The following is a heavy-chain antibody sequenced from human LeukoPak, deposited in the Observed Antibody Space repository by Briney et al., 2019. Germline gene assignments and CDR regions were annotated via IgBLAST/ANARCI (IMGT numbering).Heavy chain of an antibody. Sequence: GGSLRLSCAASGFIFSDSAMHWVRQASGKGLEWVGRIRTNCNNYATAYAASVRGRFTISRDDSKNTASLEMSSLKTEDTAVYYCTGRDDYGDYWGQGIVVTVSS. CDR3: TGRDDYGDY. CDR2: IRTNCNNYAT. V-gene: IGHV3-73*01. CDR1: GFIFSDSA. J-gene: IGHJ4*02.